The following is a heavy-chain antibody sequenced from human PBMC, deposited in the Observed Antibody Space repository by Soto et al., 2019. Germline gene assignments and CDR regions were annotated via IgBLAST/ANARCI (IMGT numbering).Heavy chain of an antibody. Sequence: LRLSCAASGFTFSSYGMHWVRQAPGRGLEWVAVIWYDGSNKYYADSVKGRFTISRDNSKNTLYLQMNSLRAEDTAVYYCARGSHTLIAAAGSSDYWGQGTLVTVPQ. CDR2: IWYDGSNK. J-gene: IGHJ4*02. D-gene: IGHD6-13*01. V-gene: IGHV3-33*01. CDR1: GFTFSSYG. CDR3: ARGSHTLIAAAGSSDY.